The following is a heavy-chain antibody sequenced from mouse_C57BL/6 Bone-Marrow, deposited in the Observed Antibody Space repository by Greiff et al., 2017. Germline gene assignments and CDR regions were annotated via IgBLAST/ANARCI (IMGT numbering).Heavy chain of an antibody. CDR3: ARSGSTVVNWYFEV. CDR1: GYTFTSYW. V-gene: IGHV1-64*01. Sequence: QVHVKQPGAELVKPGASVKLSCKASGYTFTSYWMHWVKQRPGQGLEWIGMIHPNSGSTNYNEKFKSKATLTVDKSSSTAYMQLSSLTSEDSAVYYCARSGSTVVNWYFEVWGTGTTVTVSS. D-gene: IGHD1-1*01. J-gene: IGHJ1*03. CDR2: IHPNSGST.